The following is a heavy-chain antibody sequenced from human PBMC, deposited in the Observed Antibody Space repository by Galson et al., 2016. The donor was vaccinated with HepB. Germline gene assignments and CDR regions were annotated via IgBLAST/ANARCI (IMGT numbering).Heavy chain of an antibody. V-gene: IGHV3-49*03. CDR3: ASPNFDGPFDH. D-gene: IGHD3-9*01. CDR2: IRSKTYGATR. CDR1: GFAFGDSA. J-gene: IGHJ4*02. Sequence: SLRLSCAASGFAFGDSALSWFRQAPGKGLEWIGFIRSKTYGATREYAASVKGRFTVSRDDSKSIAFPQMTSLKTEDTAVYYCASPNFDGPFDHWGQGTLVTVSS.